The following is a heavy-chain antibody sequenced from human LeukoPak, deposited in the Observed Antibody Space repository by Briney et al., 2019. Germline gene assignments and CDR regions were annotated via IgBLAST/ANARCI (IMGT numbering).Heavy chain of an antibody. D-gene: IGHD4-17*01. J-gene: IGHJ3*02. CDR1: GFTFTTYW. CDR3: ARDRDGDYVDAFDI. CDR2: IWYDGSNK. Sequence: PGGSLRLSCAASGFTFTTYWMTWVRQAPGKGLEGVAVIWYDGSNKYYADSVKGRFTISRDNSKNTLYLQMNSLRAEDTAVYYCARDRDGDYVDAFDIWGQGTMVTVSS. V-gene: IGHV3-33*08.